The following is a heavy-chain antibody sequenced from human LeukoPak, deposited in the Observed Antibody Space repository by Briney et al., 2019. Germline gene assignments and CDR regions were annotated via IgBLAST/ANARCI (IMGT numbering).Heavy chain of an antibody. CDR3: ARIELDFWSGYCPDY. V-gene: IGHV1-18*01. CDR2: ISAYNGNT. CDR1: GYTFTSYG. D-gene: IGHD3-3*01. J-gene: IGHJ4*02. Sequence: ASVKVSCKASGYTFTSYGISWVRQAPGQGLEWMGWISAYNGNTNYAQKLQGRVTMTTDTSTSTAYMELRSLRSDDTAVYYCARIELDFWSGYCPDYWGQGTLVTVSS.